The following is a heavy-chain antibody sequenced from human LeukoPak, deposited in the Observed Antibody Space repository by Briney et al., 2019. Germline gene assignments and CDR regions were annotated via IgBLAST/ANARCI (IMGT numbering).Heavy chain of an antibody. V-gene: IGHV3-21*01. J-gene: IGHJ3*02. D-gene: IGHD3-22*01. CDR2: ISTRSDYI. CDR1: GFTFTDYT. CDR3: ARDHHRRLYDSQARDTFDI. Sequence: GGSLRLSCAASGFTFTDYTMNWVRQAPGKGLEWVSSISTRSDYIYYADSVKGRFTISRDNAKNSLYLQMKSLRAEDTAVYYCARDHHRRLYDSQARDTFDIWGQGTMVTVSS.